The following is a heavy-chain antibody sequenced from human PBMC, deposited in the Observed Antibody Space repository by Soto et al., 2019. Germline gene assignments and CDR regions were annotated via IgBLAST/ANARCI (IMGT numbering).Heavy chain of an antibody. CDR2: ISPGGNT. V-gene: IGHV4-4*02. CDR3: ARIDCTDGVCEWNWLDP. D-gene: IGHD2-8*01. CDR1: GDSISGVNW. Sequence: QVQLQESGPGLVKPSETLSLTCAVSGDSISGVNWWTWVRQSPGKGLEWIGEISPGGNTNYNPSLKSRVTISADKSNNQFSLNLRSVTAADTAVYYCARIDCTDGVCEWNWLDPWGQGILITVSS. J-gene: IGHJ5*02.